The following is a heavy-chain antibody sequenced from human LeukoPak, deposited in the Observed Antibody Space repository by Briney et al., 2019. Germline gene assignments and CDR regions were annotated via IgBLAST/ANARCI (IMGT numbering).Heavy chain of an antibody. J-gene: IGHJ6*02. CDR1: GFTFSSYG. CDR2: ISYDGSNK. Sequence: GGSLRLSCAASGFTFSSYGMHWVRQAPGKGLEWVAVISYDGSNKYYADSVEGRFTISRDNSKNTLYLQMNSLRAEDTAVYYCAKILRAVAGNGYYYGMDVWGQGTTVTVSS. CDR3: AKILRAVAGNGYYYGMDV. D-gene: IGHD6-19*01. V-gene: IGHV3-30*18.